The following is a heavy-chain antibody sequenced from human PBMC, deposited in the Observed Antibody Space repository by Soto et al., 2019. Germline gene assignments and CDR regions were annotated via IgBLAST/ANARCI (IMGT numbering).Heavy chain of an antibody. CDR2: IDHSGIT. CDR1: GASFSGFY. Sequence: SETLSLTCAVSGASFSGFYWSWIRQSPGRGLEWIGEIDHSGITNHNTALKSRATMSVDTSKNQFSLKLRSVTAADTAVYYCARGVSVTLAVQGGAPDKNYFDSWSQGTLVTVSS. V-gene: IGHV4-34*04. CDR3: ARGVSVTLAVQGGAPDKNYFDS. J-gene: IGHJ4*02. D-gene: IGHD1-26*01.